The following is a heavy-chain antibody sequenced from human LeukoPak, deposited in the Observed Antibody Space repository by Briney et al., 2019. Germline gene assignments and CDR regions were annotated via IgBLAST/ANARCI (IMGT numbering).Heavy chain of an antibody. CDR2: IQNDASTE. CDR3: ARELSQIVWGGLDY. CDR1: GFIFSHYG. J-gene: IGHJ4*02. D-gene: IGHD2-21*01. V-gene: IGHV3-33*05. Sequence: GGSLRLSCAASGFIFSHYGMHWVRQAPGKGLEWVAVIQNDASTENFADSVKGRFTISRDNSKDTVFLQMNSLRVEDTAVYYCARELSQIVWGGLDYGGQGTLVSVSS.